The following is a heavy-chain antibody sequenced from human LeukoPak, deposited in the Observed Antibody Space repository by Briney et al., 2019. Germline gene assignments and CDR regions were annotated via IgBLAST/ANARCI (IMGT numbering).Heavy chain of an antibody. Sequence: PSETLSLTCAVYGGSFSGYYWSWIRQPPGKGLEWIGEINHSGSTNYNPSLKSRATISVDTSKNQFSLKLSSVTAADTAVYYCASCRGVITMVRGRAGYGMDVWGQGTTVTVSS. V-gene: IGHV4-34*01. CDR2: INHSGST. CDR1: GGSFSGYY. CDR3: ASCRGVITMVRGRAGYGMDV. J-gene: IGHJ6*02. D-gene: IGHD3-10*01.